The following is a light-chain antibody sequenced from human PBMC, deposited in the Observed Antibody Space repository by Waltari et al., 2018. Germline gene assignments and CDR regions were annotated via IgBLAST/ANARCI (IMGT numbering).Light chain of an antibody. V-gene: IGKV1-39*01. CDR3: QQSYSTPQT. Sequence: DIQMTQSPSSLSASVGDRVNITCRASQSISSYLNWYQQKPGKAPKLLIYAASRLQSGVPSRFSGSGSGTDFTLTISSLQPEDFATYYCQQSYSTPQTFGGGTKVEIK. CDR1: QSISSY. CDR2: AAS. J-gene: IGKJ4*01.